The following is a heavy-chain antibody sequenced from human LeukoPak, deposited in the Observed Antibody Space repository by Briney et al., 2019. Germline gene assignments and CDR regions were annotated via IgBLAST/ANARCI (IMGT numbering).Heavy chain of an antibody. D-gene: IGHD2-15*01. CDR2: IRYDGNNQ. J-gene: IGHJ4*02. Sequence: GGSLRLSCAASGFTLSNYGMQWVRQAPGKGLEWVAFIRYDGNNQYYADSVRGRFTISRDNSKNTLYLQMNSLRAEDTAVYYCARGRGGSCFDYWGQGTLVTVSS. CDR3: ARGRGGSCFDY. CDR1: GFTLSNYG. V-gene: IGHV3-30*02.